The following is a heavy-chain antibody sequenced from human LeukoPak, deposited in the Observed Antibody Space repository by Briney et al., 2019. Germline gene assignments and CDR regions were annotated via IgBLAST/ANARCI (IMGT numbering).Heavy chain of an antibody. CDR1: GGSISSGGYY. D-gene: IGHD1-14*01. V-gene: IGHV4-61*08. CDR2: IYYNGYT. J-gene: IGHJ4*02. Sequence: SQTLSLTCTVSGGSISSGGYYCSWIRQPPGKGLEWIGYIYYNGYTDYNPSLKSRVTISVDTSKNQLSLHMSSVTASDSAIYYCARHRRNLNEDRFREGEPNFDYWGQGTLVTVSS. CDR3: ARHRRNLNEDRFREGEPNFDY.